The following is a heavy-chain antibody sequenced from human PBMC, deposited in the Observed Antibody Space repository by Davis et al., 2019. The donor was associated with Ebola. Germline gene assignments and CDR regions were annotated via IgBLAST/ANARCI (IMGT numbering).Heavy chain of an antibody. J-gene: IGHJ4*02. Sequence: SETLSLTCTVSGGSISSGGYYWSWIRQHPGKGLEWIGYIYYSGSTYYNPSLQSRVTISVDTSKNQFSLKLSSVTAADTAVYYCARVRQAFGGVIDPFYFDYWGQGTLVTVSS. D-gene: IGHD3-16*02. CDR2: IYYSGST. CDR3: ARVRQAFGGVIDPFYFDY. CDR1: GGSISSGGYY. V-gene: IGHV4-31*03.